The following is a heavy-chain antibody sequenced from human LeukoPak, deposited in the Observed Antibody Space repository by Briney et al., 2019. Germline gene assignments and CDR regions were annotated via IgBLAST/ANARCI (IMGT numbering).Heavy chain of an antibody. J-gene: IGHJ4*02. D-gene: IGHD3-10*01. Sequence: GASVKVSCKVSGYTLTELSMHWVRQAPGKGLEWMGGFDPEDGETIYAQKFQGRVTMTEDTSTDTAYMELSSLRSEDTAVYYCATLRGDHYGSGSYYKNDYWGQGTLVTVSS. V-gene: IGHV1-24*01. CDR2: FDPEDGET. CDR3: ATLRGDHYGSGSYYKNDY. CDR1: GYTLTELS.